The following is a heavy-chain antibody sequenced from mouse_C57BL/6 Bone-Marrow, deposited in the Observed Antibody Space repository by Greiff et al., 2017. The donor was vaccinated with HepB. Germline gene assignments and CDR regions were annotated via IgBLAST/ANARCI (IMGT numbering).Heavy chain of an antibody. J-gene: IGHJ2*01. Sequence: EVQLQESGPGLVKPSQSLSLTCSVTGYSITSGYYWNWIRQFPGNKLEWMGYISYDGSNNYNPSLKNRISITRDTSKNQFFLKLNSVTTEDTATYYCARFYYYGLYYFDYWGQGTTLTVSS. V-gene: IGHV3-6*01. CDR3: ARFYYYGLYYFDY. CDR1: GYSITSGYY. CDR2: ISYDGSN. D-gene: IGHD1-1*01.